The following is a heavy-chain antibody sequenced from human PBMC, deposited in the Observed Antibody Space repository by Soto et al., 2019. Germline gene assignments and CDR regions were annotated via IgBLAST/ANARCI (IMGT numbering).Heavy chain of an antibody. V-gene: IGHV4-4*07. J-gene: IGHJ4*02. CDR1: DGSISTYY. D-gene: IGHD3-3*01. CDR3: ARGGHDFWSGPFDY. Sequence: SETLSLTCTVSDGSISTYYCNWIRQPAGKGLEWIGRIDASGSTDYDPSLKSRVTMSVDTSKNQFSLRLSSVTAADTAVYYCARGGHDFWSGPFDYWGQGAQVNVSS. CDR2: IDASGST.